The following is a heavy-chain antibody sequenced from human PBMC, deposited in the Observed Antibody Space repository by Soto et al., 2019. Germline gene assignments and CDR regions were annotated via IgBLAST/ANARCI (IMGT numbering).Heavy chain of an antibody. CDR1: GLTFSGHW. CDR2: ISDGGRT. Sequence: VQLVESGGTLVQPGGSLRISCAASGLTFSGHWMTWVRQTPGKGLEWVSTISDGGRTYYSDSVKGRFTVSRDSSKNTLSLHMSSLRVEDTAVYYCSRDHTSGGYDFRGPGTLVTVSS. CDR3: SRDHTSGGYDF. J-gene: IGHJ4*02. D-gene: IGHD5-12*01. V-gene: IGHV3-66*01.